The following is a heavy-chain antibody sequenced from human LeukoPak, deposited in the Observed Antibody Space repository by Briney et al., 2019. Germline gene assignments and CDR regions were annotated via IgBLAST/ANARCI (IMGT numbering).Heavy chain of an antibody. CDR1: GGSFSGYY. CDR2: INHSGST. J-gene: IGHJ6*02. CDR3: ARGYSYGYYYYYGMDV. Sequence: SETLSLTCAVYGGSFSGYYWSWIRQPPGKGLEWIGEINHSGSTNYNPSLKSRVTISVDTSKNQFSLKLSSVTAADTAVYYCARGYSYGYYYYYGMDVWGQGTTVTVSS. V-gene: IGHV4-34*01. D-gene: IGHD5-18*01.